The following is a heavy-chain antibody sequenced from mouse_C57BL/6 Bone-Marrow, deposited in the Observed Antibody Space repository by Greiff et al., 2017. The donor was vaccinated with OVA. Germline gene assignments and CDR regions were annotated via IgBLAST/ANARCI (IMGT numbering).Heavy chain of an antibody. CDR2: IWSGGST. Sequence: QVHVKQSGPGLVQPSQSLSITCTVSGFSLTSYGVHWVRQSPGKGLEWLGVIWSGGSTDYNAAFISRLSISKDNSKSQVFFKINSLQADDTAIYYCAREKDGFWGQGTLVTVSA. CDR3: AREKDGF. V-gene: IGHV2-2*01. CDR1: GFSLTSYG. J-gene: IGHJ3*01. D-gene: IGHD2-3*01.